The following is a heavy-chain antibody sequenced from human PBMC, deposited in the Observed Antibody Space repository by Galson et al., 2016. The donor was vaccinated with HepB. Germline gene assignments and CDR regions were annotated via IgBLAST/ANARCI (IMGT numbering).Heavy chain of an antibody. V-gene: IGHV3-33*01. Sequence: SLRLSCAASGFIFNNYGMHWVRQAPGKGLEWVAVIWYDGSNEYYADSVNGRFTISRDSSKNTVYLQMNSLRAEDTAVYYCARVYTDYGDPFDYWGQGTLVTVSS. CDR1: GFIFNNYG. J-gene: IGHJ4*02. CDR2: IWYDGSNE. D-gene: IGHD4-17*01. CDR3: ARVYTDYGDPFDY.